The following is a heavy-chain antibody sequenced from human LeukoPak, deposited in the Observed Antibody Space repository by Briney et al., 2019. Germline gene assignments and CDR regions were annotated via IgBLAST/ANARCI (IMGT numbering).Heavy chain of an antibody. CDR2: INPNSGAT. V-gene: IGHV1-2*02. CDR1: GYTFTVYY. Sequence: ASVKVSCKASGYTFTVYYMHWMRQAPGQGLEWMAWINPNSGATNYAPKFQGRVTLTRDTSITTAYMELSRLRSDDTAVYYCAREFGRYSGYDFYLWGQGTLVTVSS. D-gene: IGHD5-12*01. CDR3: AREFGRYSGYDFYL. J-gene: IGHJ4*02.